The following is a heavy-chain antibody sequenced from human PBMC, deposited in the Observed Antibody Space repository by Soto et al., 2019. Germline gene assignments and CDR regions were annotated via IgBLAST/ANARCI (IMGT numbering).Heavy chain of an antibody. CDR2: ISSSSSYI. D-gene: IGHD3-22*01. Sequence: EVQLVESGGGLVKPGGSLRLSCAASGFTFSSYSMNWVRQAPGKGLEWVSSISSSSSYIYYADSVKGRFTISRDNAKNSLYLQMNSLRAEDTAVYYCASRDSSGYGANWGQGTLVTVSS. CDR3: ASRDSSGYGAN. CDR1: GFTFSSYS. V-gene: IGHV3-21*01. J-gene: IGHJ4*02.